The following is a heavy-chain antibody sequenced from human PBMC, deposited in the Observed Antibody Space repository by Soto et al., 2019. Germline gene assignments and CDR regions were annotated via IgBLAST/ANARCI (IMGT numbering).Heavy chain of an antibody. D-gene: IGHD3-3*01. CDR2: INSDGSST. CDR1: GFTFSSYW. CDR3: ASTGRYYDFWSGYYPPSPYYYYGMDV. Sequence: GGSLRLSCAASGFTFSSYWMHWVRQAPGKGLVWVSRINSDGSSTSYADSVKGRFTISRDNAKNTLYLQMNSLRAEDTAVYYCASTGRYYDFWSGYYPPSPYYYYGMDVWGQGTTVTV. J-gene: IGHJ6*02. V-gene: IGHV3-74*01.